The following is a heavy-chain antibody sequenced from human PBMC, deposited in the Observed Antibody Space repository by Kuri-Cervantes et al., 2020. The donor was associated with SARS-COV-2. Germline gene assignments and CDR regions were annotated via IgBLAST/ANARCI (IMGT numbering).Heavy chain of an antibody. CDR2: IIPIFATS. CDR3: ARSRLTGYYYYGMDV. D-gene: IGHD2-8*01. Sequence: SVKVSCKASGGTFSRYALNWVRQAPGQGLEWMGGIIPIFATSNYAQKFQGRVTITADESTSTAYMELSSLRSEDTAVYYCARSRLTGYYYYGMDVWGQGITVTVSS. J-gene: IGHJ6*02. V-gene: IGHV1-69*13. CDR1: GGTFSRYA.